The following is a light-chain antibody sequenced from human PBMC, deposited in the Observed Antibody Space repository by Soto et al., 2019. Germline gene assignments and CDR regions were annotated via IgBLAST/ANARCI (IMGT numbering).Light chain of an antibody. CDR2: EVS. Sequence: QSALTQPPSASGSPGQSVTISCTGTSSDVGGYNYVSWYQQHLGKAPKLMIYEVSKRPSGVPDRFSGSKSGNTASLTVSGLQAEDEADDYCSSYAGSNLYVFGTGTKLTVL. CDR1: SSDVGGYNY. J-gene: IGLJ1*01. CDR3: SSYAGSNLYV. V-gene: IGLV2-8*01.